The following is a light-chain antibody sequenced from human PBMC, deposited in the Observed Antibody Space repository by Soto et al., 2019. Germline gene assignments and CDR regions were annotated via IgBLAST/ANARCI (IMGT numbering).Light chain of an antibody. V-gene: IGKV3-15*01. J-gene: IGKJ4*01. CDR1: QSVSSS. Sequence: EIVLTPSPGTLSLSSGERATLSCRASQSVSSSSLAWYQQKPGQAPRLLISDVSTRATGIPARFNGSGSGTEFTLAISSLQFEDFAVYYCHQYNTWPLTFGGGTKVDIK. CDR3: HQYNTWPLT. CDR2: DVS.